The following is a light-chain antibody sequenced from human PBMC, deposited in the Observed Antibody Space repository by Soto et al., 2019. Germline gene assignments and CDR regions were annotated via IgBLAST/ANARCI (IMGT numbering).Light chain of an antibody. V-gene: IGLV1-40*01. CDR2: GNT. J-gene: IGLJ3*02. Sequence: QSVLTQPPSVSGAPGQRVTISCSGSSSNIGAGFPVHWYQQLPGTAPKLLMYGNTNRPSGVPDRFSGSKSGASASLAITGLQAEDEADYYCQSYDSSLSAWVFGGGTQLTVL. CDR1: SSNIGAGFP. CDR3: QSYDSSLSAWV.